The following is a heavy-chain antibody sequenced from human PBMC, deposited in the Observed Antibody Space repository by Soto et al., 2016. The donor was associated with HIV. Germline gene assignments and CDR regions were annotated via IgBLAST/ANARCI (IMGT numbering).Heavy chain of an antibody. CDR1: GFTFSSYS. CDR3: ARGSWSGYYPGWFDP. V-gene: IGHV3-48*01. D-gene: IGHD3-3*01. CDR2: ISSSSSTI. J-gene: IGHJ5*02. Sequence: EVQLVESGGGLVQPGGSLRLSCAASGFTFSSYSMNWVRQAPGKGLEWVSYISSSSSTIYYADSVKGRFTISRDNAKNSLYLQMNSLRAEDTAVYYCARGSWSGYYPGWFDPWGQGTLVTVSS.